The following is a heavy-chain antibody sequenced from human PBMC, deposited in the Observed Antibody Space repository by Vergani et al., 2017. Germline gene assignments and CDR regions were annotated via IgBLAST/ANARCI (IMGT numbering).Heavy chain of an antibody. J-gene: IGHJ2*01. CDR3: AKGWAVWFGELLYRDYWYFDR. CDR2: ISGSGGST. D-gene: IGHD3-10*01. CDR1: GFTFSSYA. Sequence: EVQLLESGGGLVQPGGSLRLSCAASGFTFSSYAMSWVRQAPGKGLEWVSAISGSGGSTYYADSVKGRFTISRDNSKNTLYLQMNSLRAEDTAVYYCAKGWAVWFGELLYRDYWYFDRWDRGTLVTVSA. V-gene: IGHV3-23*01.